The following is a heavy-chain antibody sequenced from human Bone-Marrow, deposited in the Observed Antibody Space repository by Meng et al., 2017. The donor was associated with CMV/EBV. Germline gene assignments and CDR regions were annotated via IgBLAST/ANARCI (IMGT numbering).Heavy chain of an antibody. D-gene: IGHD4-23*01. Sequence: LSCAASGFTVSTNYMSWVRQAPGKGLEWVSVIYSGGSTYYADSVKGRFTISRDNSKNTLYLQMNSLRAEDTAVYYCARERGGNSGIDYWGQGTLVTVSS. CDR1: GFTVSTNY. V-gene: IGHV3-66*01. J-gene: IGHJ4*02. CDR3: ARERGGNSGIDY. CDR2: IYSGGST.